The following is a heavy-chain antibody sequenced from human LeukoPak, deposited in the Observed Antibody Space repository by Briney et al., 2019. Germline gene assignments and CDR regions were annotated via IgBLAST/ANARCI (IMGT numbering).Heavy chain of an antibody. D-gene: IGHD3-3*01. V-gene: IGHV1-8*03. CDR1: GYTFTSYD. CDR3: ARRTNAGGARYYDFWSGYSEDWFDP. J-gene: IGHJ5*02. Sequence: GASVKVSCKASGYTFTSYDINWVRQATGQGLVWMGWMNPNSGNTGYAQKFQGRVTITRNTSISTAYMELSSLRSEDTAVYYCARRTNAGGARYYDFWSGYSEDWFDPWGQGTLVTVSS. CDR2: MNPNSGNT.